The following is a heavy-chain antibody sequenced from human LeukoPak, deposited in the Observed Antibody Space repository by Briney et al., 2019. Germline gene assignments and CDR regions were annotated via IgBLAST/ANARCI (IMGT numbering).Heavy chain of an antibody. D-gene: IGHD6-19*01. V-gene: IGHV3-7*01. CDR2: MNQAGSKQ. J-gene: IGHJ4*02. Sequence: PGGSLRLSCTASGFTFSSYWMIWVRQAPGKGLEWVANMNQAGSKQYYVDSVKGRFTISRDNAQNSLYLQMNSLRAEDTAVYYCARHHTFVAVAAEIDYWGQGTLVTVSS. CDR1: GFTFSSYW. CDR3: ARHHTFVAVAAEIDY.